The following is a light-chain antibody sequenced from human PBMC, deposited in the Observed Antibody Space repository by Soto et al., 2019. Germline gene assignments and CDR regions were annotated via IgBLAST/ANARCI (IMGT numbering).Light chain of an antibody. Sequence: DIQMTQSPSSLSASVGDRVTITCRASQGVRNDLAWYQQKPGKAPQSLISAASSLQSGVPSRFSGSGSGTDFTLTINNLQPEDFATYYCQQYSTYPFTFGPGTKVDIK. CDR3: QQYSTYPFT. J-gene: IGKJ3*01. CDR1: QGVRND. V-gene: IGKV1-16*01. CDR2: AAS.